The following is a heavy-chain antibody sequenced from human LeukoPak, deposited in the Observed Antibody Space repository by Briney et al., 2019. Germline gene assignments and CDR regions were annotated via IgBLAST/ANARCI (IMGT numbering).Heavy chain of an antibody. J-gene: IGHJ6*03. Sequence: PGGSLRLSCAASGFTFSSYWMSWVRQAPGKGLEWVANIKQDGSEKYYVDSVKGRFTISRDNAKNSLYLQMNSLRAEDTAVYYCARDGREQLVVGVLYYYYYMDVWGKGTTVTVSS. CDR1: GFTFSSYW. CDR2: IKQDGSEK. D-gene: IGHD6-6*01. V-gene: IGHV3-7*01. CDR3: ARDGREQLVVGVLYYYYYMDV.